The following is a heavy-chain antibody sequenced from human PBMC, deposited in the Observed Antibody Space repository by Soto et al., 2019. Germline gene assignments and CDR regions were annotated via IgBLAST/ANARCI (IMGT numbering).Heavy chain of an antibody. CDR2: INHSGST. J-gene: IGHJ3*02. D-gene: IGHD6-19*01. CDR1: GGSFSGYY. Sequence: QVQLQQWGAGLLKPSETLSLTCAVYGGSFSGYYWSWIRQPPGKGLEWIGEINHSGSTNYNPSLKSLVTISVDTSKGQFSLKLSSVPAADTAVYYCARGRRQWLVPPRAFDIWGQETIVTVSS. V-gene: IGHV4-34*01. CDR3: ARGRRQWLVPPRAFDI.